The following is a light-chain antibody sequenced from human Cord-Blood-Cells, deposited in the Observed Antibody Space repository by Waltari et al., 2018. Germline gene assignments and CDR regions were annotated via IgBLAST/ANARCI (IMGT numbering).Light chain of an antibody. V-gene: IGKV1-39*01. J-gene: IGKJ2*01. Sequence: DIQMTKSPSSLSASVGDRVTITCRASQSISSYLNWYQQKPGKAPKLLIYAASSLQSGVPSRFSGSGSGTDFTLTISSLQPEDFATYSCQQSYSTPYTCGQGTKLEIK. CDR3: QQSYSTPYT. CDR2: AAS. CDR1: QSISSY.